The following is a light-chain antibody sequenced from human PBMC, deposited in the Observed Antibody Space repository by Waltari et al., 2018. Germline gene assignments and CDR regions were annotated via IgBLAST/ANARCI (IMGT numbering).Light chain of an antibody. V-gene: IGKV3-11*01. CDR2: DAS. Sequence: EIVLTQSPAPLSLSPGERATLSCRASQSVSSSLAWYQQKPGQAPRLPIYDASNRATGIPARFSGSGSGTDFTLTISSLEPEDFAVYYCQQRSNWPLFGGGTKVEIK. J-gene: IGKJ4*01. CDR1: QSVSSS. CDR3: QQRSNWPL.